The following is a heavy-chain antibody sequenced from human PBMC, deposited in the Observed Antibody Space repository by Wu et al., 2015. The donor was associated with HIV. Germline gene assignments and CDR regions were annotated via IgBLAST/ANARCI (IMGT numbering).Heavy chain of an antibody. Sequence: QVQLVQSGAEVKKPGASVKVSCKASGYTFTGYYMHWVRQAPGQGLEWMGWINPNSGGTNYAQKFQGRVTMTRDTSISTAYMELSRLRSGDTAVYYCARDATYYYDSSGSFDYWGQGTLVTVSS. V-gene: IGHV1-2*02. J-gene: IGHJ4*02. CDR3: ARDATYYYDSSGSFDY. CDR2: INPNSGGT. D-gene: IGHD3-22*01. CDR1: GYTFTGYY.